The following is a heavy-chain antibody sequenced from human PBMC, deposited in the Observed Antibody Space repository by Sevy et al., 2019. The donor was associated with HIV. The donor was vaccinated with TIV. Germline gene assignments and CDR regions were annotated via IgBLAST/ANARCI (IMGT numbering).Heavy chain of an antibody. CDR1: GYTFTGYY. V-gene: IGHV1-2*06. J-gene: IGHJ5*02. CDR2: INPNSGGT. Sequence: ASVKVSCKASGYTFTGYYMHWVRQAPGQGLEWMGQINPNSGGTNYAQKFQGRVTMTRDTSISTAYMELSRLRSDDTAVYYCAKNVVPAAINWFDPWGQGTLVTVSS. D-gene: IGHD2-2*01. CDR3: AKNVVPAAINWFDP.